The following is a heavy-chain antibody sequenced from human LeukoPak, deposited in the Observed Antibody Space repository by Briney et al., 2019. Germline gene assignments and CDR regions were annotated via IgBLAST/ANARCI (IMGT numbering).Heavy chain of an antibody. CDR1: GFTVSTNY. Sequence: PGGSLGLSCAVSGFTVSTNYMTWVRQAPGKGQEWVSVIYGDVRTYYADSVKGRFTISRDNHKNTLYLQMNSLRAEDAAVYDCARGGPRGNWPRFDPWGQGTLVTVSP. CDR2: IYGDVRT. CDR3: ARGGPRGNWPRFDP. J-gene: IGHJ5*02. D-gene: IGHD1-1*01. V-gene: IGHV3-53*01.